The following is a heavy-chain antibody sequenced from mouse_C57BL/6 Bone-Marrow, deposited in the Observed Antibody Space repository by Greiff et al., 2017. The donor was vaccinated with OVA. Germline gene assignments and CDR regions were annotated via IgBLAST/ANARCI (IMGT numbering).Heavy chain of an antibody. Sequence: QVQLQQPGAELVKPGASVKLSCKASGYTFTSYWMHWVKQRPGQGLEWIGMIHPNSGSTNYNEKFKSKATLTVDKSSSTAYMQLSSLTSEDSAVYYCARRVYDDYDEGWAMDYWGQGTSVTVSS. CDR1: GYTFTSYW. V-gene: IGHV1-64*01. J-gene: IGHJ4*01. D-gene: IGHD2-4*01. CDR2: IHPNSGST. CDR3: ARRVYDDYDEGWAMDY.